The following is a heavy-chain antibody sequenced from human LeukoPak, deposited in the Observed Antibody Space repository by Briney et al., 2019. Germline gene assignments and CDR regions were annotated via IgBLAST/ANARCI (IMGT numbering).Heavy chain of an antibody. V-gene: IGHV4-38-2*02. CDR3: ARELRFSFDY. Sequence: SETLSLTCTVSGYSISSGYYWGWIRQPPGKGLEWIGSIYHSGSTYYNPSLKSRVTISVDTSKNQFSLKLSSVTAADTVVCYCARELRFSFDYWGQGTLVTVSS. CDR2: IYHSGST. D-gene: IGHD3-3*01. CDR1: GYSISSGYY. J-gene: IGHJ4*02.